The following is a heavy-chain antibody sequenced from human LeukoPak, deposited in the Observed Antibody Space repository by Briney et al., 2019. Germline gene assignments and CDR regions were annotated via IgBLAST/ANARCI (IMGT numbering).Heavy chain of an antibody. D-gene: IGHD6-19*01. Sequence: ASVKVSCKASGFSFTRYAISWVRQAPGQGLEWMGWISTYNGDTNYAQKFQGRVTMTTDTSTSTAYMEVRSLRSDDTAVYYCARDPSNTSGRYAYFDYWGQGTLVTVSS. CDR1: GFSFTRYA. CDR3: ARDPSNTSGRYAYFDY. CDR2: ISTYNGDT. V-gene: IGHV1-18*01. J-gene: IGHJ4*02.